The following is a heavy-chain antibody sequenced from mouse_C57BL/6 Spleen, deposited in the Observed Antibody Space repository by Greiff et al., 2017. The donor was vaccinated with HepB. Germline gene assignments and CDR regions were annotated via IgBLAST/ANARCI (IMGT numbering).Heavy chain of an antibody. V-gene: IGHV1-78*01. D-gene: IGHD1-1*01. CDR2: IYPRDGST. J-gene: IGHJ1*01. CDR3: ASQYYGRQYWWFHV. CDR1: GYTFTDHT. Sequence: VQLQQSDAELVKPGASVKISCKVSGYTFTDHTIHWMKQRPQQGLEWIGYIYPRDGSTKYNEKFKGKATLTADKSSSTACMQLNSLTSEDTAFYLCASQYYGRQYWWFHVWGAGTTVTVST.